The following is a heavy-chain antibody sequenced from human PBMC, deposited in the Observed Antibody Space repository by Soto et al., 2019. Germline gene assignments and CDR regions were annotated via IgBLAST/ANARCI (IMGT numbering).Heavy chain of an antibody. CDR1: GFTFSSYG. D-gene: IGHD3-3*01. J-gene: IGHJ6*02. CDR3: ARGRGRSGYHYGMDV. CDR2: IWYDGSNK. Sequence: GGSLRLSCAASGFTFSSYGMHWVRQAPGRGLEWVAVIWYDGSNKYYADSVKGRFTISRDNSKNTLYLQMNSLRAEDTAVYYCARGRGRSGYHYGMDVWGQGTTVTVSS. V-gene: IGHV3-30*19.